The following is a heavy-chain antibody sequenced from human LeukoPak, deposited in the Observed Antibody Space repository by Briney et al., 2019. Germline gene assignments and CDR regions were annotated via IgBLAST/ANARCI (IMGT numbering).Heavy chain of an antibody. CDR3: AKPLSSSWYFFDY. CDR1: GFTFSTYG. Sequence: GGSLRLSCAASGFTFSTYGMHWVRQAPGKGLEWVAVISYDGSNKYYADSVKGRFTISRDNSKNTLYLQMNSLRVEDTAVYYCAKPLSSSWYFFDYWGQGTLVTVSS. V-gene: IGHV3-30*18. J-gene: IGHJ4*02. D-gene: IGHD6-13*01. CDR2: ISYDGSNK.